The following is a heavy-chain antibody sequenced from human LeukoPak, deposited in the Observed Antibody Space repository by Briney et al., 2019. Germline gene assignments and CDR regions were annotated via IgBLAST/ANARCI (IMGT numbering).Heavy chain of an antibody. V-gene: IGHV3-21*04. J-gene: IGHJ4*02. CDR2: ISSSSSYI. D-gene: IGHD4-17*01. CDR3: AKEPRTTTVTSFDY. Sequence: GGSLRLSCAASGFTFSGNSMNWVRQAPGEGLEWVSSISSSSSYIYYADSVKGRFTISRDNSKNTLYLQMNSLRAEDTAVYYCAKEPRTTTVTSFDYWGQGSLVTV. CDR1: GFTFSGNS.